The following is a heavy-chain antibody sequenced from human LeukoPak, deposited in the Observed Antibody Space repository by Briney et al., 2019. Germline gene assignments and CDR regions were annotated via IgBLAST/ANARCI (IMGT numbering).Heavy chain of an antibody. CDR3: AKTAWTRITIYGFDY. CDR2: ISHDGDNK. D-gene: IGHD3-3*01. V-gene: IGHV3-30-3*01. Sequence: PGGSLRLSCEASGFTFSTFAMHWVRQAPGKGLEWVAGISHDGDNKYYADSVQGRFSISRDNSKNTLYLQVNSLKTEDTARYYCAKTAWTRITIYGFDYWGQGTLVTVSS. CDR1: GFTFSTFA. J-gene: IGHJ4*02.